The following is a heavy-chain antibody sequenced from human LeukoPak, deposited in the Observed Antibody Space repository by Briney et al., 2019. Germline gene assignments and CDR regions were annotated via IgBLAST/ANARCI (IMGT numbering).Heavy chain of an antibody. CDR2: IIPIFGTA. D-gene: IGHD6-13*01. CDR3: ASFQGSSSPFDY. J-gene: IGHJ4*02. CDR1: GGTFSSYA. Sequence: SVKVSCKASGGTFSSYAISWVRQAPGQGLEWMGRIIPIFGTANYAQKFQGRVTITTDESTSTAYMELSSLRPEDTAVYYCASFQGSSSPFDYWGQGTLVTVSS. V-gene: IGHV1-69*05.